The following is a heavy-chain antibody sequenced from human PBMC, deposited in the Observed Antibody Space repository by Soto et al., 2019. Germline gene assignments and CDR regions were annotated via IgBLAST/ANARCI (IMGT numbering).Heavy chain of an antibody. V-gene: IGHV1-18*01. D-gene: IGHD1-1*01. Sequence: QVHLVQSGAEVKKPGASVKVSCKGSGYDFTTYGITWVRQAPGQGLEWMAWISAHNGSTDYAEKLQGRVTVTRDTSTSTAYMELRSLRPDDTPMYHCARGGYGDYWGQGALVTVSS. J-gene: IGHJ4*02. CDR2: ISAHNGST. CDR3: ARGGYGDY. CDR1: GYDFTTYG.